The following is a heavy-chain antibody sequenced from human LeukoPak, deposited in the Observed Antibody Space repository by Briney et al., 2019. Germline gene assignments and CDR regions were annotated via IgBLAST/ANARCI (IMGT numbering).Heavy chain of an antibody. J-gene: IGHJ4*02. CDR1: GFTFSSCA. V-gene: IGHV3-30*04. Sequence: GGSLRLSCAASGFTFSSCAMHWVRQAPGKGLEWVSVISKDGSNKYFADSVKGRFTISRDNSKNTLYLQVNSLRAEDTAVYYCAKEEESRYYYDSSGYYYVDYFDYWGQGTLVTVSS. CDR3: AKEEESRYYYDSSGYYYVDYFDY. D-gene: IGHD3-22*01. CDR2: ISKDGSNK.